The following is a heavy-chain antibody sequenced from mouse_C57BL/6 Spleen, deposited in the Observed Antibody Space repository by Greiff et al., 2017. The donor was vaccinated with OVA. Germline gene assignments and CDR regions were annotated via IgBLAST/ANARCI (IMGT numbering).Heavy chain of an antibody. J-gene: IGHJ3*01. Sequence: QVQLQQPGAELVKPGASVKLSCKASGYTFTSYWMQWVKQRPGQGLEWIGEIDPSDSCTNYNQKFKGKATLTVDTSSSTAYMQLSSLTSEDSAVYYCASDPLYYDSSNGFAYWGQGTLVTVSA. D-gene: IGHD1-1*01. V-gene: IGHV1-50*01. CDR2: IDPSDSCT. CDR1: GYTFTSYW. CDR3: ASDPLYYDSSNGFAY.